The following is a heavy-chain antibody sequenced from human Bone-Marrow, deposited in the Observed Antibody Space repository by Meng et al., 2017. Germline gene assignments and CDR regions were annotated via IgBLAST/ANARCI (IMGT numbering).Heavy chain of an antibody. CDR2: INTNTGNP. V-gene: IGHV7-4-1*02. J-gene: IGHJ4*02. D-gene: IGHD6-13*01. CDR3: ARSGSSWQDY. Sequence: VQVVQSGAEVQQPGGSVKVSCKASGYTFTSYDINWVRQATGQGLEWMGWINTNTGNPTYAQGFTGRFVFSLDTSVSTAYLQISSLKAEDTAVYYCARSGSSWQDYWSQGTLVTVSS. CDR1: GYTFTSYD.